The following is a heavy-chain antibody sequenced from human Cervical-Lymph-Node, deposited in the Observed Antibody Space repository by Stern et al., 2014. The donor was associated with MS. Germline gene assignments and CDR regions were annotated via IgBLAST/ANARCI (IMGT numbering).Heavy chain of an antibody. D-gene: IGHD2-21*02. CDR2: IAKSGFT. J-gene: IGHJ5*02. Sequence: QVQLVESGPGLVKPSQTLSLTCTVSGGLISRGDYFWNWVRQPPGKGLEWIGSIAKSGFTYFNPSLGSRASISLDTSRNQFSLKLTAVTAADTAVYYCAREFGDYYLDRWGQGTLVAVSS. CDR1: GGLISRGDYF. V-gene: IGHV4-30-4*01. CDR3: AREFGDYYLDR.